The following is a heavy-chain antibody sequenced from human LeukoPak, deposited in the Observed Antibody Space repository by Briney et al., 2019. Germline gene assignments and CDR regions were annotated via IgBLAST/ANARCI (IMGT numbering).Heavy chain of an antibody. D-gene: IGHD4-23*01. J-gene: IGHJ4*02. CDR2: IRYDGSNK. CDR1: GFTFSSYG. Sequence: GGSLRLSCAASGFTFSSYGMHWVRQAPGKGLEWVAFIRYDGSNKYYADSVKGRFTISRGNSKNTLYLQMNSLRAEDTAVYYCAKDWVNYGGNSDYWGQGTLVTVSS. CDR3: AKDWVNYGGNSDY. V-gene: IGHV3-30*02.